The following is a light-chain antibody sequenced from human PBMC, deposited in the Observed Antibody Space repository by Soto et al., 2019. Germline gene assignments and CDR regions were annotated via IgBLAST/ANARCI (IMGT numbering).Light chain of an antibody. CDR1: STDVGANNY. V-gene: IGLV2-14*01. CDR3: YSHVAGITGV. J-gene: IGLJ2*01. CDR2: DVT. Sequence: QSALTQPASVSGSPGQSITISCTGTSTDVGANNYVSWYQQHPGRAPKVMIYDVTNRPSGVSNRFSGSKSGNTASLTISGLQAEDEADYYCYSHVAGITGVSGGGTKVTVL.